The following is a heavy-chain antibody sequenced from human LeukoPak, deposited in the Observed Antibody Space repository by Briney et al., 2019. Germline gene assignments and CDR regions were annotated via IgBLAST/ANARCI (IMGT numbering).Heavy chain of an antibody. CDR2: IIPISGTT. CDR1: GGGFSSFA. Sequence: SVKVSCKTFGGGFSSFAITWVRQAPGQGLEWMGGIIPISGTTKYAQKFQGRVTITADESTSTAYMELSSLRSEDTAMYYCARVVVVITNDISDIWGQGTMVTVSS. J-gene: IGHJ3*02. V-gene: IGHV1-69*13. D-gene: IGHD3-22*01. CDR3: ARVVVVITNDISDI.